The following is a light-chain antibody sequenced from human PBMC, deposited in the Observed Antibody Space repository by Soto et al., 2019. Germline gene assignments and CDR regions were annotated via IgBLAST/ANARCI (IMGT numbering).Light chain of an antibody. CDR1: QSIGIY. CDR2: EAS. CDR3: QQRSTWPLT. V-gene: IGKV3-11*01. J-gene: IGKJ4*01. Sequence: EIVLTQSPATLSLSPGDRATLSCRASQSIGIYLAWYQQTPGQSPRLLIYEASNRDTGVPAKFSGTGSGTDFTLTISSLESEDFGIYYCQQRSTWPLTFGGGTRVEI.